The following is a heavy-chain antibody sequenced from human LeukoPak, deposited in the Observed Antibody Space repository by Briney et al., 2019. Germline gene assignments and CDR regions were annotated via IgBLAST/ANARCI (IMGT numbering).Heavy chain of an antibody. Sequence: PGRSLRLSCAASGFTFSSYAMHWVRQAPGKGLEWVAVISYDGSNKYYADSVKGRFTVSRDNSKNTLYLQMNSLRAEDTAVYHCAKDTPERDDYWGQGTLVTVSS. D-gene: IGHD2-15*01. CDR1: GFTFSSYA. V-gene: IGHV3-30-3*01. CDR3: AKDTPERDDY. CDR2: ISYDGSNK. J-gene: IGHJ4*02.